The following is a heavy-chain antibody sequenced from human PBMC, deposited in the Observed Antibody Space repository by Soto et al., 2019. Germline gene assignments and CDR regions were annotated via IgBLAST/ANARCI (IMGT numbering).Heavy chain of an antibody. CDR1: GYTFTGYY. V-gene: IGHV1-69*13. CDR2: IIPIFGTA. J-gene: IGHJ6*02. Sequence: SVKVSCRASGYTFTGYYMHWVREAPGQGLEWIGGIIPIFGTANYAQKFQGRVTIPADESTSTAYMELSSLRSEDTAVYYCARDHHVDTAMVTVPYYYYGMDVWGQGTTVTVSS. CDR3: ARDHHVDTAMVTVPYYYYGMDV. D-gene: IGHD5-18*01.